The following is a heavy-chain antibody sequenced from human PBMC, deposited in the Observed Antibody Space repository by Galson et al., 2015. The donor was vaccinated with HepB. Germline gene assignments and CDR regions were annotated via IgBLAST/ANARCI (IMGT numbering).Heavy chain of an antibody. CDR1: GFTFSSHS. D-gene: IGHD6-13*01. J-gene: IGHJ5*02. Sequence: SLRLSCAASGFTFSSHSMNWVRLAPGKGLEWVSSISSSSSYIYYADSVKGRFTISRDNAKNSLYLQMNSLRAEDTAVYYCARVVSSSWYTNWFDPWGQGTLVTVSS. CDR2: ISSSSSYI. CDR3: ARVVSSSWYTNWFDP. V-gene: IGHV3-21*01.